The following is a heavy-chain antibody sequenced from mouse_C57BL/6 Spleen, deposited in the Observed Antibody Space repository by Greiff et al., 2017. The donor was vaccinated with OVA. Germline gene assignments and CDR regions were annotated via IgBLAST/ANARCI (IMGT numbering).Heavy chain of an antibody. CDR1: GYTFTDYY. D-gene: IGHD2-3*01. CDR3: ARSGVDGYYWYFDV. Sequence: QVQLQQSGAELVRPGASVKLSCKASGYTFTDYYINWVKQRPGQGLEWIARIYPGSGNTYYNEKFKGKATLTAEKSSSTAYMQLSSLTSEDSAVYFCARSGVDGYYWYFDVWGTGTTVTVSS. V-gene: IGHV1-76*01. J-gene: IGHJ1*03. CDR2: IYPGSGNT.